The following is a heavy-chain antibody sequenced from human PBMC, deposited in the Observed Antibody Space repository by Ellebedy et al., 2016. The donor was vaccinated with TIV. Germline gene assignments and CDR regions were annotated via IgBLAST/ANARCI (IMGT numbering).Heavy chain of an antibody. Sequence: PGGSLRLSCAASGFTFSGSSLNWVRQAPGKGLEWVSSFSSTSDYIYYADSLKGRFTISRDNAKNSLYLQRNSLRADDTAVYYCASSKRVSTFDHWGQGTLVTVSS. CDR3: ASSKRVSTFDH. J-gene: IGHJ4*02. V-gene: IGHV3-21*01. CDR1: GFTFSGSS. CDR2: FSSTSDYI. D-gene: IGHD5/OR15-5a*01.